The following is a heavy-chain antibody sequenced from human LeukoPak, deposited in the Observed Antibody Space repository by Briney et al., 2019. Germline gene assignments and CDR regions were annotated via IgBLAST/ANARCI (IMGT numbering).Heavy chain of an antibody. Sequence: PGGSLRLSCAASGFTFSSYAMSWVRQAPGKGLEWVSAISGSGGSTYYADSVKGRFTISRDNAKNTLYLQMNSLRAEDTAVYYCARIKYYYYYGMDVWGQGTTVTVSS. V-gene: IGHV3-23*01. CDR1: GFTFSSYA. J-gene: IGHJ6*02. CDR2: ISGSGGST. CDR3: ARIKYYYYYGMDV.